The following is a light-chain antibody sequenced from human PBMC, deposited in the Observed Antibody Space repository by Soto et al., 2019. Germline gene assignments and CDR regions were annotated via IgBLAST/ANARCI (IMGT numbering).Light chain of an antibody. CDR1: QSISSY. V-gene: IGKV1-39*01. Sequence: DIQMTQSPSSLSASVGDRVTITCRASQSISSYLNWYQQKPGKAPKLLIYAASSLQSGVPSRFSGCGSGTDFTLTISSLQPEDVATYYCQQSYSTPLLTFGGGTKVEIK. CDR3: QQSYSTPLLT. CDR2: AAS. J-gene: IGKJ4*01.